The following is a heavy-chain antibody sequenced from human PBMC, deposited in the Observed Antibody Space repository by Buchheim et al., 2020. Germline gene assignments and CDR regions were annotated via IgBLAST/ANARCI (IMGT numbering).Heavy chain of an antibody. CDR2: FYYSGKT. V-gene: IGHV4-39*02. J-gene: IGHJ4*02. CDR3: VGAYNYGFDS. Sequence: QLQLQESGPGLVKPSETLSLTCSVSGGSISSSSYYWGWIRQPPGKGLEWIGSFYYSGKTYYNPSLKIRVTISVVPSKNHFSLTLSSVTAADVAVYYCVGAYNYGFDSWGQGTL. D-gene: IGHD5-18*01. CDR1: GGSISSSSYY.